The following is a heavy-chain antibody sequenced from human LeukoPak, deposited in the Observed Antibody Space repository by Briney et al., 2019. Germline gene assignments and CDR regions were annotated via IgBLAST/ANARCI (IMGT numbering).Heavy chain of an antibody. V-gene: IGHV1-18*01. D-gene: IGHD5-18*01. CDR1: GYTFTSYA. J-gene: IGHJ6*02. CDR3: ARGYSYGSDYYYGMDV. Sequence: ASVKLSCKASGYTFTSYAISWVRQGTGQGPEWMRWMSGSNGNTKYAQKVQARVTMTTDTSTSTAYMELRRLRSDDTAVYYCARGYSYGSDYYYGMDVWGQGTTVTVSS. CDR2: MSGSNGNT.